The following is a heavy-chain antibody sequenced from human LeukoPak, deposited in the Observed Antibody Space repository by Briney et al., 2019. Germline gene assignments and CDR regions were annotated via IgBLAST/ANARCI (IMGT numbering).Heavy chain of an antibody. CDR1: GFTFSDYA. Sequence: GGSLRLSCAAAGFTFSDYAMTWVRQAPGKGLEWVSEISISGDRTYYADSVKGRFTISRDNAKNSLYLQMNSLRAEDTAVYYCAKDLYYDILTGYSLDPWGQGTLVTVSS. CDR3: AKDLYYDILTGYSLDP. CDR2: ISISGDRT. J-gene: IGHJ5*02. V-gene: IGHV3-23*01. D-gene: IGHD3-9*01.